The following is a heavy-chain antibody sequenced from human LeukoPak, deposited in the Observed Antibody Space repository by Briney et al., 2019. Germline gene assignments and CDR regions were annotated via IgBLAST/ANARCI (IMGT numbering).Heavy chain of an antibody. J-gene: IGHJ6*03. CDR2: ISGRDYS. V-gene: IGHV3-23*01. CDR1: GFNVSDYG. Sequence: PGGSLRLSCAASGFNVSDYGMIWVRQAPGKGLEWVSGISGRDYSDHADSVKGRFTISRDNSKNTLYLQMNSLRAEDTALYYCAKSRNFYYYFMEVSGRGTKVTISS. CDR3: AKSRNFYYYFMEV.